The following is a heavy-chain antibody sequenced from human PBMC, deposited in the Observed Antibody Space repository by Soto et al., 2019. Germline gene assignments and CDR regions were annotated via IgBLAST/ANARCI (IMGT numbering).Heavy chain of an antibody. J-gene: IGHJ4*02. CDR2: IYYSGST. D-gene: IGHD2-8*01. Sequence: SETLSLTSTVSGGSISSYYWSWIRQPPGKGLEWIGYIYYSGSTNYNPSLRSRVTISVDTSKNQFSLKLSSVTAADTAVYYCAREDGLINPFDYWGQGTLVTVSS. V-gene: IGHV4-59*01. CDR3: AREDGLINPFDY. CDR1: GGSISSYY.